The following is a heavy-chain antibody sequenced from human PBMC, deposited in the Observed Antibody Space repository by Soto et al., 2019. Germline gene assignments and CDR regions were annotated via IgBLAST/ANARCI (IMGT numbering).Heavy chain of an antibody. CDR2: VIPMFGTA. CDR3: ASGIPLWLRHINNGYSG. V-gene: IGHV1-69*12. Sequence: QVQLVQSGAGVKKPESSVKVSCTAPGVTFSTYAISWVRQAPGKGLEWMGGVIPMFGTANYAERFQDSVTITADESTNKVYMERSSLRAEDTAVYVCASGIPLWLRHINNGYSGWGQGTLVTVSS. CDR1: GVTFSTYA. D-gene: IGHD5-12*01. J-gene: IGHJ4*02.